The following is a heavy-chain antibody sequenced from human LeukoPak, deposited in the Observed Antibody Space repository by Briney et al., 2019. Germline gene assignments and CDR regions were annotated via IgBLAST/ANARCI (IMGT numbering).Heavy chain of an antibody. CDR2: IHYNGST. V-gene: IGHV4-59*01. D-gene: IGHD3-22*01. J-gene: IGHJ4*02. CDR1: GGSMSSYY. CDR3: ARTYDRLYYFEY. Sequence: RSETLSLTCTVSGGSMSSYYWSWIRQPPGKGLEWIGYIHYNGSTNYNPSLKSRVTISVDTSKNQFSLKLSSVTAADTAVYYCARTYDRLYYFEYWGQGTLVTVFS.